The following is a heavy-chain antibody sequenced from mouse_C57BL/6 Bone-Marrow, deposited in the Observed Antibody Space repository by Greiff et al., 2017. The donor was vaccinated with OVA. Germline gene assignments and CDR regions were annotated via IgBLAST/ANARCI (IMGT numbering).Heavy chain of an antibody. V-gene: IGHV5-17*01. J-gene: IGHJ3*01. D-gene: IGHD3-2*01. CDR3: ARPTASY. CDR2: ISSGSRTI. Sequence: EVMLVESGGGLVKPGGSLKLSCAASGFTFSDYGMHWVRQAPAKGLEWVAYISSGSRTIYYADTVKGRFTISRDKAKKTLFLQKTSLRSEETAMYYCARPTASYWGQGTLVTVSA. CDR1: GFTFSDYG.